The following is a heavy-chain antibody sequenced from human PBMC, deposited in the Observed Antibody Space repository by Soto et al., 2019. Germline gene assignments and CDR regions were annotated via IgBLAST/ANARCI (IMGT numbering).Heavy chain of an antibody. D-gene: IGHD2-15*01. CDR2: VSAYNGNT. Sequence: QAQLVQSGAEVKKPGASVKVSCKASGYIFSSYGISWVRQAPGQGLEWMGWVSAYNGNTNYPQKLQGRVTMTTDTSTSTAYMELRSLGSDDPAMYCCARDHVVRGGYYDYRGQGTLVTVSS. CDR3: ARDHVVRGGYYDY. J-gene: IGHJ4*02. CDR1: GYIFSSYG. V-gene: IGHV1-18*01.